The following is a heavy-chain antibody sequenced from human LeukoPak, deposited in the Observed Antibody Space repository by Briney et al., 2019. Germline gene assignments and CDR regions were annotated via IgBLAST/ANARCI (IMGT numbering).Heavy chain of an antibody. V-gene: IGHV4-39*01. D-gene: IGHD6-13*01. CDR2: IYYSGST. CDR3: ARGSSSWSHEFDP. CDR1: GGSISSSSYY. J-gene: IGHJ5*02. Sequence: PSETLALTCTVSGGSISSSSYYWGWIRQPPGKGLGWIGSIYYSGSTYYNPSLKSRVTISVDTSKNQFSLKLSSVTAADTAVYYCARGSSSWSHEFDPWGQGTLVTVSS.